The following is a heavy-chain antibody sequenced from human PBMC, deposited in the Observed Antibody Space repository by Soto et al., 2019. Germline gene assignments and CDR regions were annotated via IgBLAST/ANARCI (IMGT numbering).Heavy chain of an antibody. V-gene: IGHV5-51*01. Sequence: GESLKISCQGSGYRFTNFWIGWVRQRPGKGLEGMGIIYSRDSDTRYSPSFQGQITISVDSSNSTAYLQWSSLKASDTAIYYCARAPYNHNDGDLDFWGQGTLVTVSS. CDR3: ARAPYNHNDGDLDF. CDR2: IYSRDSDT. D-gene: IGHD1-1*01. J-gene: IGHJ4*02. CDR1: GYRFTNFW.